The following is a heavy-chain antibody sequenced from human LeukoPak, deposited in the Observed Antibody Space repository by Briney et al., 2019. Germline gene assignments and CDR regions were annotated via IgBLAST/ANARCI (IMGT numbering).Heavy chain of an antibody. J-gene: IGHJ4*02. Sequence: GGSLRLSCAASGVTFSSHGMHWVRQAPGKGLEWVALISYDGSNKYYADSVKGRFTISRDNSKNTLYLQMNSLGAEDTAAYYCAKRGYCSGGTCYSFHFDYWGQGTLVTVSS. CDR1: GVTFSSHG. V-gene: IGHV3-30*18. D-gene: IGHD2-15*01. CDR3: AKRGYCSGGTCYSFHFDY. CDR2: ISYDGSNK.